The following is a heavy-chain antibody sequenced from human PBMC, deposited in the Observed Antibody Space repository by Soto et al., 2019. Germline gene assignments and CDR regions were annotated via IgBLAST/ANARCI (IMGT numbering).Heavy chain of an antibody. Sequence: GASVNVSFKASGYTFSDYYIHWGRQAPGQGLEWMGWINPNSGGTKYAPKFQGGVTMTRDTSITTAYMELSRLRSGDTAVYYCAREPATAKPEGVDFWGQGTLVTVSS. D-gene: IGHD1-1*01. CDR1: GYTFSDYY. CDR3: AREPATAKPEGVDF. CDR2: INPNSGGT. J-gene: IGHJ4*02. V-gene: IGHV1-2*02.